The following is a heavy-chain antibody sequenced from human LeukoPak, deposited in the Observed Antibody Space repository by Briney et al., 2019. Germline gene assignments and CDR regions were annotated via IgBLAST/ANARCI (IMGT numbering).Heavy chain of an antibody. D-gene: IGHD1-26*01. V-gene: IGHV1-2*06. CDR2: INPNSGGT. Sequence: ASVKVSCKASGYTFTGYYMHWVRQAPGQGLEWMGRINPNSGGTNYAKKFQGRVTMTRDTSISTAYMELSRLRSDDTAVYYCARDPSSGVGATMWGQGTLVTVSS. J-gene: IGHJ4*02. CDR3: ARDPSSGVGATM. CDR1: GYTFTGYY.